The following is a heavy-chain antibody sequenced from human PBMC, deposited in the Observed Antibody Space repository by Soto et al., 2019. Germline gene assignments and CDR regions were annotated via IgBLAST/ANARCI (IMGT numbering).Heavy chain of an antibody. J-gene: IGHJ6*02. D-gene: IGHD3-9*01. CDR1: GFTFTSSA. Sequence: SVKVSCKASGFTFTSSAVQWVRQARGQRLEWIGWIVVGSGNTNYAQKFQERVTITRDMSTSTAYMELSSLRSEDTAVYYCAALHYDILTGTGYYGMDVWGQGTKVTVSS. CDR2: IVVGSGNT. CDR3: AALHYDILTGTGYYGMDV. V-gene: IGHV1-58*01.